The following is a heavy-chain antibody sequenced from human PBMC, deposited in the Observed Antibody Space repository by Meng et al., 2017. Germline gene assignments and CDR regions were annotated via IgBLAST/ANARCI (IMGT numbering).Heavy chain of an antibody. V-gene: IGHV7-4-1*02. D-gene: IGHD2-15*01. J-gene: IGHJ5*02. CDR1: GYTFTSYY. CDR2: INTNTGNP. Sequence: QVQRVQFGVGVKKPGASVKVSCKASGYTFTSYYMHWVRQAPGQGLEWMGWINTNTGNPTYAQGFTGRFVFSLDTSVSTAYLQISSLKAEDTAVYYCARLVAGTFGQLFDPWGQGTLVTASS. CDR3: ARLVAGTFGQLFDP.